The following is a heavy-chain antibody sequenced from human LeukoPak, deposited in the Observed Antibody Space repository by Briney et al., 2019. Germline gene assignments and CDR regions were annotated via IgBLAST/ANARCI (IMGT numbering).Heavy chain of an antibody. CDR1: GYTFTSYD. D-gene: IGHD4-17*01. V-gene: IGHV1-2*02. Sequence: ASVKVSCKASGYTFTSYDINWVRQATGQGLEWMGWINPNSGGTNYAQKFQGRVTMTRDTSISTAYMELSRLRSDDTAVYYCARGGGMTTVTKSWFDPWGQGTLVTVSS. CDR2: INPNSGGT. J-gene: IGHJ5*02. CDR3: ARGGGMTTVTKSWFDP.